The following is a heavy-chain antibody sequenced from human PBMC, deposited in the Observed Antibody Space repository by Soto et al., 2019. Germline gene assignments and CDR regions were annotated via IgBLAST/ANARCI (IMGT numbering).Heavy chain of an antibody. J-gene: IGHJ6*02. CDR2: ISAYNGNT. V-gene: IGHV1-18*04. D-gene: IGHD2-2*01. CDR3: AREQSYPAAIYYYYYYGMDV. Sequence: GGSVKVSCQASGSSFTRYCLSWLRQAPLQGLESMGWISAYNGNTNYAQKLQGRVTMTTDTSTSTAYMELRSLRSDDTAVYYCAREQSYPAAIYYYYYYGMDVWGQGTTVTGSS. CDR1: GSSFTRYC.